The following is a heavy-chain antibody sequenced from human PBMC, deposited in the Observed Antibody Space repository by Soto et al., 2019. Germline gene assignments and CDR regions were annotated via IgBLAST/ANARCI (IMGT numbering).Heavy chain of an antibody. V-gene: IGHV1-69*13. Sequence: WASVKVSCKASGGTFSSYAISWVRQAPGQGLEWMGGIIPIFGTANYAQKFQGRVTITADESTSTAYMELSSLRSEDTAVYYCARGGPTGGDFDYWGQGTLVTVSS. CDR2: IIPIFGTA. D-gene: IGHD3-10*01. CDR1: GGTFSSYA. J-gene: IGHJ4*02. CDR3: ARGGPTGGDFDY.